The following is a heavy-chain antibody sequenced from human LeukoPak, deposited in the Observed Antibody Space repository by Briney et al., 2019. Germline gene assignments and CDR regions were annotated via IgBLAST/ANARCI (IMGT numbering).Heavy chain of an antibody. CDR2: IKQDGSEK. Sequence: GRSLRLSCAASGFTFSSYAMHWVRQAPGKGLEWVANIKQDGSEKYYVDSVKGRFTISRDNAKNSLYLQMNSLRAEDTAVYYCARGGGEFDYWGQGTLVTVSS. J-gene: IGHJ4*02. V-gene: IGHV3-7*01. CDR1: GFTFSSYA. D-gene: IGHD2-21*01. CDR3: ARGGGEFDY.